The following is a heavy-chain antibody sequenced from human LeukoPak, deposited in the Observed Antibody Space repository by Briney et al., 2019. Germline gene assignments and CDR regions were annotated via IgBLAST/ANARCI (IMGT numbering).Heavy chain of an antibody. Sequence: GASVQVSCKSCGYTHTGYYMHWVRQASGQGLEWMGRINPNSGGTNYAQKFQGRVTMTRDTSISTAYMELSRLRSDDTAVYYCARDPDWNYVVDYWGQGTLVTVSS. J-gene: IGHJ4*02. CDR1: GYTHTGYY. V-gene: IGHV1-2*06. CDR3: ARDPDWNYVVDY. D-gene: IGHD1-7*01. CDR2: INPNSGGT.